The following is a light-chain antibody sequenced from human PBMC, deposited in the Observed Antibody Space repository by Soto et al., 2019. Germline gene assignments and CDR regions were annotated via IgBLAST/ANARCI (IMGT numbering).Light chain of an antibody. CDR3: QQYDNLFFS. Sequence: DIQMTQSPSSLSASVGDRVIITCQASQDISNYLNWYQKKPGKAPKRLIYDVFNLEAGVPSRFSGSGSGTDFTLNISSLQPEDIATYYCQQYDNLFFSFGGGTRVEIK. V-gene: IGKV1-33*01. CDR2: DVF. CDR1: QDISNY. J-gene: IGKJ4*01.